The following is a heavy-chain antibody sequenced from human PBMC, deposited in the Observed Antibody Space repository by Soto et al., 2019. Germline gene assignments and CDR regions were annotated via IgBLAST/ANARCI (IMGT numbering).Heavy chain of an antibody. D-gene: IGHD5-12*01. J-gene: IGHJ4*02. CDR2: VSTTGGST. V-gene: IGHV3-23*01. CDR3: AKGGIYGGLFDY. CDR1: GFSFSIYA. Sequence: GGSLRLSCAASGFSFSIYAMSWVRQAPGKGLEWVSTVSTTGGSTFYADSVKGRFTISRDNSKSTVFLQVSSLRAEDTAFYYCAKGGIYGGLFDYWGQGALVTVSS.